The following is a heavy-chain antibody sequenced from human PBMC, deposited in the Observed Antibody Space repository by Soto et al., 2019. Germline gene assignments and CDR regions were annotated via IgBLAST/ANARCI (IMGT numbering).Heavy chain of an antibody. CDR3: ARQDRLWFGERYAFDAFDN. V-gene: IGHV4-39*01. CDR1: GGSISSSSYY. D-gene: IGHD3-10*01. Sequence: QLQLQESGPGLVKPSETLSLTCTVSGGSISSSSYYWGWIRQPPGKGLEWIGSIYYSGSTYYNPSLKSRVTISVDTSKNQFSLKLSSVTAADTAVYYCARQDRLWFGERYAFDAFDNWGQGTMVSVSS. J-gene: IGHJ3*02. CDR2: IYYSGST.